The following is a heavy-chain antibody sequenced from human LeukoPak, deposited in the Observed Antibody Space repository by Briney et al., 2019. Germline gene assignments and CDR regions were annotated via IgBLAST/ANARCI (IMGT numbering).Heavy chain of an antibody. J-gene: IGHJ6*02. CDR2: ISYDGSNK. D-gene: IGHD2-8*01. Sequence: GGSLRLSCAASGFTFSSYAMHWVRQAPGKRLEWVAVISYDGSNKYYADSVKGRFTISRDNAKNTLYLQMNSLRAEDTAVYYCASLPYCTTTSCLPFVWGQGTTVTVSS. CDR3: ASLPYCTTTSCLPFV. V-gene: IGHV3-30-3*01. CDR1: GFTFSSYA.